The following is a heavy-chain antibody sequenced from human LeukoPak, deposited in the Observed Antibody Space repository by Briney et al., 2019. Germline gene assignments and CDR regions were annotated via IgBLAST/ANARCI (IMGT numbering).Heavy chain of an antibody. D-gene: IGHD6-19*01. CDR3: SVAGTGGY. V-gene: IGHV3-23*01. CDR1: GFTFSSYA. Sequence: GGSLRLSCAASGFTFSSYAMSWVRQVPGKGLEWVSVISGSGDNTYYADSVKGRFTISRDNSKNMLYLQMNSLRAEDTAVYYCSVAGTGGYWGQGTLVTVSS. CDR2: ISGSGDNT. J-gene: IGHJ4*02.